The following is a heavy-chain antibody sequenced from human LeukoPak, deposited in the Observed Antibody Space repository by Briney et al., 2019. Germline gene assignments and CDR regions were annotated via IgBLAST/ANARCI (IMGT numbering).Heavy chain of an antibody. CDR1: GGSISSGDYY. D-gene: IGHD6-19*01. V-gene: IGHV4-30-4*01. CDR3: ASGIAVAGTLDY. CDR2: IYYSGST. Sequence: SETLSLTCTVSGGSISSGDYYWSWIRQPLGKGLEWIGYIYYSGSTYYNPSLKSRVTISVDTSKNQFSLKLSSVTAADTAVYYCASGIAVAGTLDYWGQGTLVTVSS. J-gene: IGHJ4*02.